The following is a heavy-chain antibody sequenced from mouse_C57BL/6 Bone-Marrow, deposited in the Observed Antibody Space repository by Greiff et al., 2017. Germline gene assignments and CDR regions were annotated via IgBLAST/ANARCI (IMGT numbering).Heavy chain of an antibody. CDR2: INPNNGGT. CDR1: GYSFTDYN. V-gene: IGHV1-18*01. J-gene: IGHJ1*03. D-gene: IGHD1-1*01. CDR3: ARRRYYYYGSSWYFDV. Sequence: VQLQQSGPELVKPGASVKISCKASGYSFTDYNMNWVKQSNGKSLEWIGDINPNNGGTIYNQKFKGKATLTVDKSSSTAYMELRSLTSEDTAVYYCARRRYYYYGSSWYFDVWGTGTTVTVSS.